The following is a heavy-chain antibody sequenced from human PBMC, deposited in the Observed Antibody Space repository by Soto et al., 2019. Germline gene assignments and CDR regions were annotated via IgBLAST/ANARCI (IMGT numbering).Heavy chain of an antibody. CDR1: GGSISSSSYY. CDR3: SSFPDWGSGNN. CDR2: LYYSGST. D-gene: IGHD3-10*01. V-gene: IGHV4-39*01. J-gene: IGHJ4*02. Sequence: QLQLQESGPGLVKPSEPLSLTCTVSGGSISSSSYYWGWIRQPPGKGLEWIGSLYYSGSTYYKPPHKSRITTSLDRTKNQFSLQQNTVTAAYTAFYYCSSFPDWGSGNNCGQGNLVIVSS.